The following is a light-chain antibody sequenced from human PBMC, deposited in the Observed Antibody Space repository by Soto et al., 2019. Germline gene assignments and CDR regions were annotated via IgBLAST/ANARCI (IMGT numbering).Light chain of an antibody. J-gene: IGLJ2*01. CDR2: SNT. V-gene: IGLV1-44*01. CDR1: SSNIGSHT. Sequence: QPVLTQPPSASGTPGQTIAISCSGGSSNIGSHTVNWYQQLPGTAPRLLIYSNTQRPSGVPDRFSGSKSGTSASLAISGLQSEYEGDYYCAAWDDSLNGVVFGGGTKVTVL. CDR3: AAWDDSLNGVV.